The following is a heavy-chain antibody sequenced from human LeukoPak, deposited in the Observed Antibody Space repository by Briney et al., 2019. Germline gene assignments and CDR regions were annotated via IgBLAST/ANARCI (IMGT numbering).Heavy chain of an antibody. D-gene: IGHD3-10*01. CDR1: GSPFTSYW. CDR3: ARLPHITDALDI. CDR2: IYPGDSDT. J-gene: IGHJ3*02. Sequence: GESLQICCQGSGSPFTSYWIGGGRQVQGKGLEWMGIIYPGDSDTRYSPSFQGQVTVSADKSISTAYLQWSSLKASDTAMYYCARLPHITDALDIWGQGTMVTVSS. V-gene: IGHV5-51*01.